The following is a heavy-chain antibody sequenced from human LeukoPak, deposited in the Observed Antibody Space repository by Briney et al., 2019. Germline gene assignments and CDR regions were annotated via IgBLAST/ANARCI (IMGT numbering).Heavy chain of an antibody. Sequence: ASVKVSCKASGYTFSAYYMHWVRQAPGQGPEWMGCISPKSGGTYYAPKFQGRVTMTRDTSISTFYMELSSLRSDDTAVYYCARDQGVPGSTFWFFDIWGRGTLVTVSS. CDR2: ISPKSGGT. CDR3: ARDQGVPGSTFWFFDI. V-gene: IGHV1-2*02. CDR1: GYTFSAYY. D-gene: IGHD6-19*01. J-gene: IGHJ2*01.